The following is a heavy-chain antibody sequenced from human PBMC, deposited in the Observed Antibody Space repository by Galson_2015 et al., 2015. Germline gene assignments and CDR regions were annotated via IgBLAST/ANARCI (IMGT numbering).Heavy chain of an antibody. J-gene: IGHJ2*01. CDR2: ISYDGSNK. CDR1: GFTFSSYA. Sequence: SLRLSCAASGFTFSSYAMHWVRQAPGKGLEWVAVISYDGSNKYYADSVKGRFTISRDNSKNTLYLQMNSLRAEDTAVYYCARDGGGTQVVWYFDLWGRGTLVTVSS. D-gene: IGHD2-21*01. V-gene: IGHV3-30-3*01. CDR3: ARDGGGTQVVWYFDL.